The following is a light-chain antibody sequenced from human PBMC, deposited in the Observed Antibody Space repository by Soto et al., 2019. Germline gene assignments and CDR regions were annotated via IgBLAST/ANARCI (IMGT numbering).Light chain of an antibody. CDR2: DAS. Sequence: EIVLTQSPATLSLTRGERATLSCRASQSVSSYLAWYQQKPGQAPRLLIYDASNRATGIPARFSGSGSGTDFTLTISSLEPEDFAVYYCLQRSDWPRTFGQGTKVEIK. CDR3: LQRSDWPRT. J-gene: IGKJ1*01. V-gene: IGKV3-11*01. CDR1: QSVSSY.